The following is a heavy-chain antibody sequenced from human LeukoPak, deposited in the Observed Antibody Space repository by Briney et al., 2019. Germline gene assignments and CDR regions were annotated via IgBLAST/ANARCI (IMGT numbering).Heavy chain of an antibody. CDR2: ISSSSSYI. V-gene: IGHV3-21*01. D-gene: IGHD3-9*01. J-gene: IGHJ4*02. CDR3: ARGDSLLRYFDWLLPTPDY. Sequence: GGSLRLSCAASGFTFSSYWMSWVRQAPGKGLEWVSSISSSSSYIYYADSVKGRFTISRDNAKNSLYLQMNSLRAEDTAVYYCARGDSLLRYFDWLLPTPDYWGQGTLVTVSS. CDR1: GFTFSSYW.